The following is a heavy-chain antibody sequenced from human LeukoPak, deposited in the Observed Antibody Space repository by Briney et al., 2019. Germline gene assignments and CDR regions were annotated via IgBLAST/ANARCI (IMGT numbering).Heavy chain of an antibody. V-gene: IGHV3-48*03. CDR3: ARGRYSRYFDY. D-gene: IGHD6-13*01. CDR2: ISGSGATT. Sequence: PGGSLRLSCAASGFTFSNYYMNWVRQAPRKGLEWVSFISGSGATTHYADSVMGRFTISRDNAKNSLYLQMNSLRAEDTAVYYCARGRYSRYFDYWGQGTLVTVSS. CDR1: GFTFSNYY. J-gene: IGHJ4*02.